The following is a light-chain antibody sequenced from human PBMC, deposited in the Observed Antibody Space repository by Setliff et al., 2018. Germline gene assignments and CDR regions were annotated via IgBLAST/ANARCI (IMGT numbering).Light chain of an antibody. CDR3: QSYDSSLRGWEM. J-gene: IGLJ3*02. Sequence: QSVLTQPPSVSGAPGQRVTISCTGASSGLTVHWYQQLPGAAPKLLIYSNNNRPSGVPDRFSGSKSGTSASLAITGLQAEDEADYYCQSYDSSLRGWEMFGGGTKVTVL. CDR2: SNN. CDR1: SSGLT. V-gene: IGLV1-40*01.